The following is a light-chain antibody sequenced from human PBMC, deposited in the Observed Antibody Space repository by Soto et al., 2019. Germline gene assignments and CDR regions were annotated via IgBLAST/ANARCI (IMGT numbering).Light chain of an antibody. V-gene: IGLV3-1*01. CDR1: RLGSKF. J-gene: IGLJ2*01. Sequence: SYELTQPPSVSVSPGQTASITCSGDRLGSKFASWYRQRPGQSPVLVIYDDAKRPSGIPERFSGFNSGNRATLTISGTQAMDEADYFCQAWDSSTGIFGGGTKLTVL. CDR2: DDA. CDR3: QAWDSSTGI.